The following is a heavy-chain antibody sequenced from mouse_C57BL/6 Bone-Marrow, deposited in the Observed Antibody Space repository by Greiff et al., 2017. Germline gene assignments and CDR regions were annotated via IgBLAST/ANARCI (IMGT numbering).Heavy chain of an antibody. D-gene: IGHD1-1*01. Sequence: EVQLQQSGAELVRPGASVKLSCTASGFNIKDDYMHWVKQRPEQGLEWIGWIDPENGDTEYASKFQGKATITADTSSNPAYLQLSSLTSEDTAVYYCTTYYYDVDYWGQGTTLTVSS. V-gene: IGHV14-4*01. J-gene: IGHJ2*01. CDR3: TTYYYDVDY. CDR2: IDPENGDT. CDR1: GFNIKDDY.